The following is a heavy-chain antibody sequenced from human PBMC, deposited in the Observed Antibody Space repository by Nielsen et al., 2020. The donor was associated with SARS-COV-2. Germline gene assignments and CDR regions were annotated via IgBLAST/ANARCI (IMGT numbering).Heavy chain of an antibody. CDR3: ARVGSYGDPEYLDY. V-gene: IGHV3-7*01. J-gene: IGHJ4*02. D-gene: IGHD4/OR15-4a*01. CDR1: GFTFRDYY. CDR2: IKLDGSEK. Sequence: GESLKISCAASGFTFRDYYMSWIRQAPGKGLEWVGNIKLDGSEKYYVDSVKGRFTISRDNARNTLYLQMNSLRVEDTAVYYCARVGSYGDPEYLDYWGQGALVTVSS.